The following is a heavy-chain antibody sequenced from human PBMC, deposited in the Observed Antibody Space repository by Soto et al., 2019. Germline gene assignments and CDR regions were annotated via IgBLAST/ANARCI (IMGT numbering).Heavy chain of an antibody. D-gene: IGHD3-3*01. Sequence: EVQLLESGGGLVQPGGSLRLSCAASGFTFSSYAMSWVRQAPGKGLEWVSAISGSGGSTYYADSVKGRFTISRDNSKNTLYLKMNSLRAEDTAVYYCAKDRITIFGVVTNDAFDIWGQGTMVTVSS. CDR3: AKDRITIFGVVTNDAFDI. CDR1: GFTFSSYA. CDR2: ISGSGGST. V-gene: IGHV3-23*01. J-gene: IGHJ3*02.